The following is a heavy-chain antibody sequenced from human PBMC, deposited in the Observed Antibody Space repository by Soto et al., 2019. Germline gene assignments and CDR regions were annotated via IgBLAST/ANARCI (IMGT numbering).Heavy chain of an antibody. D-gene: IGHD1-26*01. J-gene: IGHJ3*02. CDR1: GYTFTSYG. V-gene: IGHV1-2*04. Sequence: ASVKVSCKASGYTFTSYGISWVRQAPGQGLEWMGWINPNSGGTNYAQKFQGWVTMTRDTSISTAYMELGRLRSDDTAVYYCARTSGSHSIDAFDIWGQGTMVTVSS. CDR2: INPNSGGT. CDR3: ARTSGSHSIDAFDI.